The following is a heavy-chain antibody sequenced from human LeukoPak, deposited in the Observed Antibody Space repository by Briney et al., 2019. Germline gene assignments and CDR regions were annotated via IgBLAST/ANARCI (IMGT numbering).Heavy chain of an antibody. CDR3: ASHYYDSRGYLYYFDY. D-gene: IGHD3-22*01. V-gene: IGHV4-59*08. CDR1: GGSISSYY. Sequence: PSETLSLTCTVSGGSISSYYWSWIRQPPGKGLEWIGYIYYSGSTNYNPSLKSRVTIPVDTSKNQFSLKLTSVTAADTAVYYCASHYYDSRGYLYYFDYWGQGTLVTVSS. CDR2: IYYSGST. J-gene: IGHJ4*02.